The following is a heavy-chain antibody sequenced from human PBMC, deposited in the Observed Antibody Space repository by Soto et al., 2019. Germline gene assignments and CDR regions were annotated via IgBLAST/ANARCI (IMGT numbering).Heavy chain of an antibody. V-gene: IGHV4-4*02. J-gene: IGHJ5*02. Sequence: SETLSLTCAVSGASIRSNNRWSWVRQPPGKGLEWIGEIFHSGSTNYNPSLKTRLTISVGESKNQFSLKLSSVTAADTAVYYCARSVFPWGQGTLVTVSS. CDR2: IFHSGST. CDR1: GASIRSNNR. CDR3: ARSVFP.